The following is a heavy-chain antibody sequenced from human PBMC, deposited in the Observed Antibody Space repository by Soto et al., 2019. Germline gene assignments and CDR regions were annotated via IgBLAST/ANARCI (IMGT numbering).Heavy chain of an antibody. CDR2: IIPIFGTA. D-gene: IGHD2-2*01. CDR3: ARGVVVVPAAGDYYYYGMDV. CDR1: GGTFSSYA. Sequence: SVKVSCKASGGTFSSYAISWVRQAPGQRLELMGGIIPIFGTANYAQKFQGRVTITADESTSTAYMELSSLRSEDTAVYYCARGVVVVPAAGDYYYYGMDVWGQGTTVTVSS. J-gene: IGHJ6*02. V-gene: IGHV1-69*13.